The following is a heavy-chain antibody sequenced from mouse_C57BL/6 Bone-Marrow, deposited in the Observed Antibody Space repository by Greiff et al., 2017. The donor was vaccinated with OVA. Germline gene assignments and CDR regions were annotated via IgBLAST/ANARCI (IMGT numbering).Heavy chain of an antibody. Sequence: EVQRVESGGGLVKPGGSLKLSCAASGFTFSSYAMSWVRQTPEKRLEWVATISDGGSYTYYPANVKGRFTISRDNAKNNLYLQMSHLKSEDTAMYYCARYDYDGAWFAYWGQGTLVTVSA. CDR3: ARYDYDGAWFAY. V-gene: IGHV5-4*01. D-gene: IGHD2-4*01. J-gene: IGHJ3*01. CDR2: ISDGGSYT. CDR1: GFTFSSYA.